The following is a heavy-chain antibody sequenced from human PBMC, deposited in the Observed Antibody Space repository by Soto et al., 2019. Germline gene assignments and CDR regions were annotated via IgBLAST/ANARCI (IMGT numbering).Heavy chain of an antibody. J-gene: IGHJ4*02. CDR1: GFTFSSYA. CDR3: AKDGDRVATKPRGYFDY. Sequence: GGSLRLSCAASGFTFSSYAMSWVRQAPGKGLEWVSAISGSGGSTYYADSVKGRFTISRDNSKNTLYLQMNSLRAEDTAVYYCAKDGDRVATKPRGYFDYWGQGTLVTVSS. D-gene: IGHD5-12*01. CDR2: ISGSGGST. V-gene: IGHV3-23*01.